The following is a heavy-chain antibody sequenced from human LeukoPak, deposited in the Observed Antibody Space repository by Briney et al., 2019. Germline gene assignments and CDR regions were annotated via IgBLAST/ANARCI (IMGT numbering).Heavy chain of an antibody. CDR1: GFTFSSYG. CDR3: ARDLRRWELLLDAFDI. J-gene: IGHJ3*02. CDR2: IWYDGSNK. Sequence: GGSLRLSCAASGFTFSSYGMHWVRQAPGKGLEWVAVIWYDGSNKYYADSVKGRFTISRDNSKNTLYLQMNSLRAEDTAVYYCARDLRRWELLLDAFDIWGQGTMVTVSS. D-gene: IGHD1-26*01. V-gene: IGHV3-33*01.